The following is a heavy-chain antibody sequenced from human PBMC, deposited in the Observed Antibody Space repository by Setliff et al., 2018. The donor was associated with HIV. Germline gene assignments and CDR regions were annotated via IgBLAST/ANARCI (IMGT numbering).Heavy chain of an antibody. CDR3: ARMGNSYDSSGSYDYFDY. V-gene: IGHV4-28*06. D-gene: IGHD3-22*01. Sequence: PSETLSLTCAVSGYSISSSNWWAWFRQPPGKGLEWIGYIYHNGNTNYNPSLRSRVTMSIDTSENQFFLKLSSVTALDTATYYCARMGNSYDSSGSYDYFDYWGQGTLVTVSS. CDR2: IYHNGNT. CDR1: GYSISSSNW. J-gene: IGHJ4*02.